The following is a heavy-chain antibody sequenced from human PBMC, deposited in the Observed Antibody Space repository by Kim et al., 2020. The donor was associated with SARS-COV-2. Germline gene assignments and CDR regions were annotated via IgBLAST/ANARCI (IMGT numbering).Heavy chain of an antibody. CDR2: ISYDGSNK. CDR1: GFTFSSYG. J-gene: IGHJ4*02. Sequence: GGSLRLSCAASGFTFSSYGMHWVRQAPGKGLEWVAVISYDGSNKYYADSVKGRFTLSRDNSKNTLYLQMNSLRAEDTAVYYCARERPDGPDYWGQGTLVTVSS. V-gene: IGHV3-33*05. CDR3: ARERPDGPDY.